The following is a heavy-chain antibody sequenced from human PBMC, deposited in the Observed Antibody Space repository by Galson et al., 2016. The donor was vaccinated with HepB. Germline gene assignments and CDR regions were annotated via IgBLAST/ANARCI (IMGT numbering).Heavy chain of an antibody. J-gene: IGHJ6*04. D-gene: IGHD2-2*01. CDR2: ISRSGDST. CDR1: GFTFMDYG. CDR3: VQGSTAPAV. V-gene: IGHV3-23*01. Sequence: SLRLSCAASGFTFMDYGMTWVRQAPGKGLEVVSSISRSGDSTDYADSVKGRFTISRDNSKNALSLQMSSLTADDTSIYYCVQGSTAPAVWGKGTTVTVSS.